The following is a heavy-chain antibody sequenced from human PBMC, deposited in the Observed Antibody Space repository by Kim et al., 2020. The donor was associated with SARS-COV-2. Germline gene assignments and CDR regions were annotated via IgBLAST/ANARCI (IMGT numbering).Heavy chain of an antibody. CDR2: ISSNGGST. CDR3: VRGGIGCSSTSCYVYYYGMDV. D-gene: IGHD2-2*01. CDR1: GFTFSSYA. Sequence: GGSLRLSCSASGFTFSSYAMHWVRQAPGKGLEYVSAISSNGGSTYYADSVKGRFTISRDNSKNTLYLQMSSLRAEDTAVYYCVRGGIGCSSTSCYVYYYGMDVWGQGTTVTVSS. V-gene: IGHV3-64D*06. J-gene: IGHJ6*02.